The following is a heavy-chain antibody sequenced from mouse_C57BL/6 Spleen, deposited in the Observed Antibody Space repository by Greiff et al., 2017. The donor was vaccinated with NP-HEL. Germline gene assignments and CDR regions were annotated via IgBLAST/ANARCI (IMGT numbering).Heavy chain of an antibody. CDR3: ATGAPDGYLTPYYFDY. V-gene: IGHV1-7*01. Sequence: VQLQQSGAELAKPGASVKLSCKASGYTFTSYWMHWVKQRPGQGLEWIGYINPSSGYTKYNQKFKDKATLTADKSSSTAYMQLSSLTYEDSAVYYCATGAPDGYLTPYYFDYWGQGTTLTVAS. D-gene: IGHD2-3*01. CDR2: INPSSGYT. J-gene: IGHJ2*01. CDR1: GYTFTSYW.